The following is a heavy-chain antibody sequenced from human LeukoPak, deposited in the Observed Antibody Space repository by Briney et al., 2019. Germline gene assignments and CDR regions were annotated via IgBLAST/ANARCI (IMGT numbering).Heavy chain of an antibody. CDR3: AKYSSSSNYYYGMDV. D-gene: IGHD6-6*01. V-gene: IGHV3-30*18. CDR1: GFTFSSYG. CDR2: ISYDGSNK. Sequence: AGSLRLSCVASGFTFSSYGVHWVRQAPGKGLEWVALISYDGSNKYYGDSVKGRFTISRDNSKNTLYLQMNSLRGEDTAVYYCAKYSSSSNYYYGMDVWGQGTTVTVSS. J-gene: IGHJ6*02.